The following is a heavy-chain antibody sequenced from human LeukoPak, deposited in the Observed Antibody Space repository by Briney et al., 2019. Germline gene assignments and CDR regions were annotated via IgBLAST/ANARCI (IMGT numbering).Heavy chain of an antibody. J-gene: IGHJ4*02. CDR1: GYSFTSYW. D-gene: IGHD2-2*01. CDR3: ARHSRYCSSTSCYAYY. Sequence: GESLKISCKGSGYSFTSYWISWVRQMPGKGLEWMGRIDPSDSYTNYSPSFQGHVSISADKSIGTAYLQWSSLKASDTAMYYCARHSRYCSSTSCYAYYWGQGTLVTVSS. CDR2: IDPSDSYT. V-gene: IGHV5-10-1*01.